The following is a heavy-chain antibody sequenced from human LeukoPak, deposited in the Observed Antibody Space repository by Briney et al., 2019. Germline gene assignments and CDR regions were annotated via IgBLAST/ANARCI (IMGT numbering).Heavy chain of an antibody. CDR1: SYTFTNYA. Sequence: ASVKVSCKASSYTFTNYAFTWVRQATGQGHEWMGWISAYNGNTNYAQKLQGRVTMTTDTSTSTAYMELRSLRSDDTAVYYCARGLEWLTRRHTWFDPWGQGTPVTVSS. CDR2: ISAYNGNT. J-gene: IGHJ5*02. D-gene: IGHD3-3*01. CDR3: ARGLEWLTRRHTWFDP. V-gene: IGHV1-18*01.